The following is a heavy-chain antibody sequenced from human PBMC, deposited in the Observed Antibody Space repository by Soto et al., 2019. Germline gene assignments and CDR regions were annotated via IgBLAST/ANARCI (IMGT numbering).Heavy chain of an antibody. CDR1: GFTFSSYA. V-gene: IGHV3-23*01. J-gene: IGHJ4*02. Sequence: EVQLLESGGGLVQPGGSLRLSCAASGFTFSSYAMTWVRQAPGKGLEWVSTISRSGDSTYYRDSVKGRFTISRDNSKNTVYLQMNSLRAEDTAGYYCAKTDKFIPNSSGWADRFDCWGQGTVVTVSS. D-gene: IGHD6-19*01. CDR3: AKTDKFIPNSSGWADRFDC. CDR2: ISRSGDST.